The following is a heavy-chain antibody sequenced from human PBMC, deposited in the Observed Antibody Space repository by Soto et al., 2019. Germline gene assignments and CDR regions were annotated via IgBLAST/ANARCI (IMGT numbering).Heavy chain of an antibody. CDR2: IIPIFGTA. Sequence: SVKVSCKASGGTFSSYAISWVRQAPGQGLEWMGGIIPIFGTANYAQKFQGRVTITADESTSTAYTELSSLRSEDTAVYYCARDYYGSGTFTPAAPPYYYYGMDVWGQGTTVTVSS. CDR3: ARDYYGSGTFTPAAPPYYYYGMDV. CDR1: GGTFSSYA. V-gene: IGHV1-69*13. D-gene: IGHD3-10*01. J-gene: IGHJ6*02.